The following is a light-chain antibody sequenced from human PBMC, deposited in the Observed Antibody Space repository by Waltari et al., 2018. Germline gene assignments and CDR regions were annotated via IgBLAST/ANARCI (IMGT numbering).Light chain of an antibody. CDR2: EGS. CDR3: CSYAGAV. J-gene: IGLJ3*02. CDR1: STGVGSYNL. V-gene: IGLV2-23*01. Sequence: QSALTQPASVSGSPGLSTHISCNGTSTGVGSYNLVSWYQPHPGKAPKLMIYEGSKRPSGVSNRFSGSKSGNTASLTISGLQAEDEADYYCCSYAGAVFGGGTKLTIL.